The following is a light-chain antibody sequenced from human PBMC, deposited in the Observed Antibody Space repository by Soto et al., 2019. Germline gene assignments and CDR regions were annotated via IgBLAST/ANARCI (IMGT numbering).Light chain of an antibody. CDR3: QQRSNWLFT. CDR2: DAS. J-gene: IGKJ3*01. CDR1: QTVSSY. V-gene: IGKV3-11*01. Sequence: EIVLTQSPATLSLSPGERATLSCRASQTVSSYLAWYQQKPGQAPRLLISDASNRATGIPARFSGSGSGTDFTLTISSLEPEDFAVYYCQQRSNWLFTFGPGTKVDMK.